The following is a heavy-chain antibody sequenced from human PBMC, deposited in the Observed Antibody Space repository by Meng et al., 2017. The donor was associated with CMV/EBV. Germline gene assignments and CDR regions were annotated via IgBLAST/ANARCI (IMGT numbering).Heavy chain of an antibody. V-gene: IGHV4-34*01. CDR3: ARGVGGWFDP. D-gene: IGHD1-26*01. Sequence: QGQLQPWGAVSLKPSETLSLTCAVYGGSFSGYYWSWIRKPPGKGLEWIGEINHSGSTNYNPSLKSRVTISVDTSKNQFSLKLSSVTAADTAVYYCARGVGGWFDPWGQGTLVTVSS. CDR1: GGSFSGYY. CDR2: INHSGST. J-gene: IGHJ5*02.